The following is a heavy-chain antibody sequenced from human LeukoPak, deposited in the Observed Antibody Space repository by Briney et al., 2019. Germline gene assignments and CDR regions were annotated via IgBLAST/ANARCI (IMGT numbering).Heavy chain of an antibody. V-gene: IGHV3-11*06. D-gene: IGHD2-21*02. CDR3: ARADCGGDCYEASGYFDY. J-gene: IGHJ4*02. CDR2: ISSSSSYT. Sequence: GGSLRLSCAASGFTFSDYYMSWIRQAPGKGLEWVPYISSSSSYTNYADSVKGRFTISRDNAKNSLYLQMNSLRAEDTAVYYCARADCGGDCYEASGYFDYWGQGTLVTVSS. CDR1: GFTFSDYY.